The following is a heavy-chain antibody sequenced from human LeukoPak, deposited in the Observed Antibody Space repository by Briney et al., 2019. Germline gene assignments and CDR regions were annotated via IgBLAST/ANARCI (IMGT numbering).Heavy chain of an antibody. CDR1: GDSISSDY. V-gene: IGHV4-59*01. CDR2: IYYSGST. J-gene: IGHJ4*02. Sequence: PSETLSLTCTVSGDSISSDYWNWLRQPPGKGLEWIGYIYYSGSTNYNPSLKSRVTILVDTSKNQFSLNLRSVTAADTAVYYCARGTFGGVISNWGQGTLVTVSS. CDR3: ARGTFGGVISN. D-gene: IGHD3-16*02.